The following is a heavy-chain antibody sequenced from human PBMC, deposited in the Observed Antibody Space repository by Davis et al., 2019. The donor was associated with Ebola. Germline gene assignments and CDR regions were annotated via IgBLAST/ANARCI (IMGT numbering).Heavy chain of an antibody. CDR3: AHLTSAWYYY. V-gene: IGHV2-5*02. Sequence: SGPTLVKPTQTLTLTCTFSGFLLSTSGVGVGWIRQPPGKALEWLTLIYWDDDKRYSPSLKSRLTITKDTSKDQVVLTMTNMDPVDTATYYCAHLTSAWYYYWGQGTLVTVSS. CDR1: GFLLSTSGVG. J-gene: IGHJ4*02. D-gene: IGHD6-19*01. CDR2: IYWDDDK.